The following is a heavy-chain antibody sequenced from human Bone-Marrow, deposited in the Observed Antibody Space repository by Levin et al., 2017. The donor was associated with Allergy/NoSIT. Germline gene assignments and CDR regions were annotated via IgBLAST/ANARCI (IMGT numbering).Heavy chain of an antibody. J-gene: IGHJ4*02. V-gene: IGHV3-21*01. CDR3: ARKGLLSNLYYFDY. D-gene: IGHD2-2*01. CDR1: GFTFSDYS. CDR2: VSSSTKYI. Sequence: GGSLRLSCAASGFTFSDYSMNWVRQVPGKGLEWVSSVSSSTKYIYYADSVKGRFTSSRDNAKNSLYLQINSLRAEDTAVYYCARKGLLSNLYYFDYWGQGTLVTVSA.